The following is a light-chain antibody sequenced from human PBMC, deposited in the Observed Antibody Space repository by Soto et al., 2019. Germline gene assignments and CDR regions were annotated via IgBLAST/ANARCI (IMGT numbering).Light chain of an antibody. CDR1: QTVRNNY. J-gene: IGKJ1*01. CDR2: DAS. CDR3: QQYDNWPT. V-gene: IGKV3-20*01. Sequence: EFVLTQSPGTLSLSPGERATLSCRASQTVRNNYLAWYQQKPGQAPRLLIYDASSRATGIPDRFSGGGSGTDFTLTISRLEPEDFAVYYCQQYDNWPTFGQGTKVDIK.